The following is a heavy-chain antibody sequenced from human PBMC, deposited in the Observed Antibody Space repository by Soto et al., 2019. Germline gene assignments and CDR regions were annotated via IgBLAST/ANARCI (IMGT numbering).Heavy chain of an antibody. CDR3: SRDYVLPWTREPLGLYYFDY. CDR2: ISYDGSNK. J-gene: IGHJ4*02. D-gene: IGHD3-16*01. V-gene: IGHV3-30-3*01. Sequence: PGGSLRLSCAASGFTFSSYAMHWVRQAPGKGLEWVAVISYDGSNKYYADSVKGRFTISRDNSKNTLYLQMNSLRAEDTAVYYCSRDYVLPWTREPLGLYYFDYWGQGTLVTVSS. CDR1: GFTFSSYA.